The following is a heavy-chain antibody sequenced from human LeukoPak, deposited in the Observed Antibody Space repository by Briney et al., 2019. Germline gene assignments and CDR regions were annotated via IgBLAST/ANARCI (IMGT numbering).Heavy chain of an antibody. CDR3: ARGYSGYAPGAFDI. D-gene: IGHD5-12*01. CDR2: ISSSGSTI. V-gene: IGHV3-48*03. J-gene: IGHJ3*02. CDR1: GFTFSSYE. Sequence: GGSLRLSCAASGFTFSSYEMNWVRQAPGKGLEWVSYISSSGSTIYYADSVKGRFTISRDNAKNSLYLQMNSLRAEDTAVYYCARGYSGYAPGAFDIWGQGTMVTVSS.